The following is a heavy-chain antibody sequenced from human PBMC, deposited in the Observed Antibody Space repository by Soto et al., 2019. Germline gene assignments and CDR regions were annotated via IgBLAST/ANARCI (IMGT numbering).Heavy chain of an antibody. Sequence: ASVKVSCKASGYTFTSYAMHWVRQAPGQRLEWMGWINAGNGNTKYSQKFQGRVTITRDTSASTAYMELSSLRSEDTAVYYCAATIIVGATTYYYGMDVWGQGTTVTVSS. J-gene: IGHJ6*02. CDR3: AATIIVGATTYYYGMDV. CDR1: GYTFTSYA. V-gene: IGHV1-3*01. CDR2: INAGNGNT. D-gene: IGHD1-26*01.